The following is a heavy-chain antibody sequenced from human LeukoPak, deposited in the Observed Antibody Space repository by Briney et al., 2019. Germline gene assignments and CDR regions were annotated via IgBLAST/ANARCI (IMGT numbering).Heavy chain of an antibody. J-gene: IGHJ4*02. D-gene: IGHD2-2*01. CDR1: GFTFSSHW. CDR2: IYHSGST. CDR3: ARVKGNLEVPAATYYFDY. V-gene: IGHV4-4*02. Sequence: PGGSLRLSCAASGFTFSSHWMTWVRQAPGKGLEWIGYIYHSGSTYYNPSLKSRVTISVDRSKNQFSLKLSSVTAADTAVYYCARVKGNLEVPAATYYFDYWGQGTLVTVSS.